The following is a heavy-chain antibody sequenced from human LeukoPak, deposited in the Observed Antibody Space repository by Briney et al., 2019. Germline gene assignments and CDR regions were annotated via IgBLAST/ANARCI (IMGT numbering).Heavy chain of an antibody. D-gene: IGHD6-19*01. CDR1: GFTFSTSG. J-gene: IGHJ4*02. V-gene: IGHV3-48*01. Sequence: GGSLRLSCAASGFTFSTSGMNWVRQAPGKGLEWVSYISSSSNTIYYADSVKGRFTISRDKAKNSLYLQMNSLRAEDTAVYSCARDGYSSCDYWGQGTLVTVSS. CDR3: ARDGYSSCDY. CDR2: ISSSSNTI.